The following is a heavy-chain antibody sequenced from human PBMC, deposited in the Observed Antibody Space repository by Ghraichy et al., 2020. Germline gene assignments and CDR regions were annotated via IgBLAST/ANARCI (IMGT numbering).Heavy chain of an antibody. Sequence: GGSLRLSCSASGFTFSSYAMNWVRQAPGKGLEYVSAISSNGGSTYYADSVKGRFTISRDNSKNTLYLQMSSLRAEDTAVYYCVKIGAYYYYYMDVWGKGTTVTVSS. CDR3: VKIGAYYYYYMDV. CDR1: GFTFSSYA. J-gene: IGHJ6*03. V-gene: IGHV3-64D*06. CDR2: ISSNGGST.